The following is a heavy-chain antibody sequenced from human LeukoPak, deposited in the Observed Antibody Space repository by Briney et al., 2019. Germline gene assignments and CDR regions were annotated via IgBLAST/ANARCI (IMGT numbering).Heavy chain of an antibody. J-gene: IGHJ5*02. D-gene: IGHD3-22*01. CDR2: IKSDGSTT. V-gene: IGHV3-74*01. CDR1: GFTFSGYY. Sequence: GGSLRLSCAASGFTFSGYYMHWVRQAPGKGLVWVSRIKSDGSTTNYADSVKGRFTISRDNAKNTLYLQMNSLGAEDTAVYYCVRVAPLDNSGPTWGQGTLVTVSS. CDR3: VRVAPLDNSGPT.